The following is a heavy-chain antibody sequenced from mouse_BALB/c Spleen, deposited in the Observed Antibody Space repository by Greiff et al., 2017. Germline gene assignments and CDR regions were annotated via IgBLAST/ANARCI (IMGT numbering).Heavy chain of an antibody. J-gene: IGHJ4*01. CDR2: ISSGSSTI. CDR3: ARDDSPTHYYAMDY. D-gene: IGHD2-12*01. Sequence: EVKLVESGGGLVQPGGSRTLSCAASGFTFSSFGMHWVRQAPEKGLEWVAYISSGSSTIYYADTVKGRFTISRDNPKNTLFLQMTSLWSEDTALYYCARDDSPTHYYAMDYWGQGTSVTVSS. CDR1: GFTFSSFG. V-gene: IGHV5-17*02.